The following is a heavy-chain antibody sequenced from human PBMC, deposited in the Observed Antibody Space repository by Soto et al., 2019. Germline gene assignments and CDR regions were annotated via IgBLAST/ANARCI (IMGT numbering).Heavy chain of an antibody. CDR3: ARDVGGTGD. CDR2: INAGNGNT. V-gene: IGHV1-3*01. Sequence: QVQLVQSGAEVKKPGASVKVSCKASGYTFTSYAMHWVRQDPGQRLEWMGWINAGNGNTKYSQKFQGRVTITRDTSASTAYMEMSSRRSEDTAVHYCARDVGGTGDWGQGTLVTVSS. J-gene: IGHJ4*02. D-gene: IGHD1-26*01. CDR1: GYTFTSYA.